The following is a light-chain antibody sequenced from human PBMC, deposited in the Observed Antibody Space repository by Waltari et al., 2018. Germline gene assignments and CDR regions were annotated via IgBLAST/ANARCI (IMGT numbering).Light chain of an antibody. Sequence: SYELTQSPSVSVSPGQTAKITCSGNALPNNYAYWYQQKSGQAPVLVIFEDSQRPSGIPERFSGSSSGTMATLTISGAQVEDEAHYYCYSTDISGDLEGAFGGGTKLTVL. J-gene: IGLJ2*01. CDR3: YSTDISGDLEGA. V-gene: IGLV3-10*01. CDR2: EDS. CDR1: ALPNNY.